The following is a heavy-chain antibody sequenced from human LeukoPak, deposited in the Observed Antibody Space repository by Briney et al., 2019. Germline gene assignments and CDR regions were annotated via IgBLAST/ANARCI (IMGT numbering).Heavy chain of an antibody. CDR3: VRGDYGEHTLFDY. V-gene: IGHV3-53*01. D-gene: IGHD4-17*01. CDR1: GFTVSSNY. J-gene: IGHJ4*02. Sequence: PWGSPRLSCAASGFTVSSNYMSWVRQAPGKGLEWVSVIYSGGSTYYADSVKGRFTISRDNSKNTLYLQMNSLRAEDTAVYYCVRGDYGEHTLFDYWGQGTLHSVSS. CDR2: IYSGGST.